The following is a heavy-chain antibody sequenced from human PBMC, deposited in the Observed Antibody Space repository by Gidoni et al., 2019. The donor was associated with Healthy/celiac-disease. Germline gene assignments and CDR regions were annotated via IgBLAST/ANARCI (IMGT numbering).Heavy chain of an antibody. D-gene: IGHD4-17*01. Sequence: QVQLVESGGGVVQPGRSLRLSCAASGFPFSSYAMPWVRQAPGKGLEWVAVISYDGSNKYYADSVKGRFTISRDNSKNTLYLQMNSLRAEDTAVYYCARDSDGDYGFDYWGQGTLVTVSS. J-gene: IGHJ4*02. CDR3: ARDSDGDYGFDY. CDR2: ISYDGSNK. V-gene: IGHV3-30-3*01. CDR1: GFPFSSYA.